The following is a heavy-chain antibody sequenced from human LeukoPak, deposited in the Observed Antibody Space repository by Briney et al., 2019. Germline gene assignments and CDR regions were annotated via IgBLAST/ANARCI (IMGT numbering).Heavy chain of an antibody. CDR2: INSDGSNT. CDR1: GFTFSSSW. V-gene: IGHV3-74*01. CDR3: ARGSPLGGN. Sequence: GGSLRLSCAASGFTFSSSWMHWVRQAPGKGLVWVSHINSDGSNTKYAGSVKGRFTISRDNAKNTLSLQMNSLRAEDTAVYYCARGSPLGGNWGQGTLVTVSS. J-gene: IGHJ4*02.